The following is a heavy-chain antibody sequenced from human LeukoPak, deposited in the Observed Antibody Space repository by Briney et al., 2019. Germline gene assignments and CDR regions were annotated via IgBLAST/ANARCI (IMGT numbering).Heavy chain of an antibody. D-gene: IGHD6-13*01. V-gene: IGHV4-39*01. CDR1: GGSISSSSYY. J-gene: IGHJ3*02. CDR3: ARHVDGRRWRNAFDI. Sequence: SSETLSLTCTVSGGSISSSSYYWGWIRQPPGKGLEWIGSIYYSGSTYYNLSLKSRVTISVDTSKNQFSLKLSSVTAADTAVYYRARHVDGRRWRNAFDIWGQGTMVTVSS. CDR2: IYYSGST.